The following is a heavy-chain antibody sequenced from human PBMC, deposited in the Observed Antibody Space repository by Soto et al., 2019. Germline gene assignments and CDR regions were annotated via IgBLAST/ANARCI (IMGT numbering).Heavy chain of an antibody. CDR2: AKSRARGFAT. CDR1: GFTFSDRF. CDR3: ASPKAAVEALRDRYFDL. J-gene: IGHJ2*01. D-gene: IGHD6-13*01. V-gene: IGHV3-72*01. Sequence: EVQLVESGGGWVQPGGSLRLSCAASGFTFSDRFMDWVRQAPGKGLAWIGRAKSRARGFATQYADSGKGRFTVSRDESNSSVYLQMNTLNAGDTAVYYCASPKAAVEALRDRYFDLWGRGTLVTVS.